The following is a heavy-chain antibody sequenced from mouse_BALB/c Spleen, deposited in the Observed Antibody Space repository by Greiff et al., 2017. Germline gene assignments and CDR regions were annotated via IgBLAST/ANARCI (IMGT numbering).Heavy chain of an antibody. V-gene: IGHV2-2*02. Sequence: QVQLKESGPGLVQPSQSLSITCTVSGFSLTSYGVHWVRQSPGKGLEWLGVIWSGGSTDYNAAFISRLSISKDNSKSQVFFKMNSLHVNHTAIYFCARNWDYDYYAMDYWGQGTSVIVSS. CDR3: ARNWDYDYYAMDY. J-gene: IGHJ4*01. CDR2: IWSGGST. CDR1: GFSLTSYG. D-gene: IGHD2-4*01.